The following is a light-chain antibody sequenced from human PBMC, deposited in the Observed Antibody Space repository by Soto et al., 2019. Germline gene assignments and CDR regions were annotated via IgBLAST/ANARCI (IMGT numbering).Light chain of an antibody. Sequence: QSALTQPASVSGSPGQSITISCTGTSSDVGGYNYVSWYQQHPGKAPKLMIYDVSNRPSGVSNRFSGSKSGNTASLTISGLQAEDEADYYCSSYTRSSTNYVFVTGTKVTVL. J-gene: IGLJ1*01. CDR1: SSDVGGYNY. CDR2: DVS. V-gene: IGLV2-14*01. CDR3: SSYTRSSTNYV.